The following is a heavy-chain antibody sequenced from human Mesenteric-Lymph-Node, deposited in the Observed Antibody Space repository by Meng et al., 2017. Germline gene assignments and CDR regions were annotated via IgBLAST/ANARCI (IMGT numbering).Heavy chain of an antibody. CDR1: GGSSSSRVFS. V-gene: IGHV4-39*01. Sequence: HLQLSGHRRSNPPQTLSLTCSVSGGSSSSRVFSWRWVRQPPGKGLEYICTNYDPSLKSRVTISVDTSKNQFSLKLSSVTATDTAVYYCARQSGYFDYWGQGTLVTVSS. D-gene: IGHD3-10*01. CDR3: ARQSGYFDY. CDR2: T. J-gene: IGHJ4*02.